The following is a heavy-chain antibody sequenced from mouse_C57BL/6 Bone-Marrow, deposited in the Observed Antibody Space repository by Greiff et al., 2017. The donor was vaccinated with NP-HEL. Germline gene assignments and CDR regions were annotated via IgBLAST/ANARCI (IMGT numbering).Heavy chain of an antibody. CDR1: GFSLTSYA. Sequence: VKLMESGPGLVAPSQSLSITCTVSGFSLTSYAISWVRQPPGKGLEWLGVIWTGGGTNYNSALKSRLSISKDNSKSQVFLKMNRLQTDDTARYYCARAYYSNYEYYAMDYWGQGTSVTVSS. V-gene: IGHV2-9-1*01. CDR2: IWTGGGT. J-gene: IGHJ4*01. D-gene: IGHD2-5*01. CDR3: ARAYYSNYEYYAMDY.